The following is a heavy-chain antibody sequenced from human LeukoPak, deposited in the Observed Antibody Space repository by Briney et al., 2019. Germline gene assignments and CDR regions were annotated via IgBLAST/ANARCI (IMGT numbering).Heavy chain of an antibody. V-gene: IGHV4-59*01. D-gene: IGHD3-3*01. CDR3: ARDGLTIFGVVTLAYLSFDY. J-gene: IGHJ4*02. CDR1: GGSISSYY. Sequence: PSETLSLTCTVSGGSISSYYWSWIRQPPGKGREWIGYIYYSGSNNYNPSLKSRVTITVDTSKNQFSLKLSSVTAADTGVYYCARDGLTIFGVVTLAYLSFDYWGQGTLVTVSS. CDR2: IYYSGSN.